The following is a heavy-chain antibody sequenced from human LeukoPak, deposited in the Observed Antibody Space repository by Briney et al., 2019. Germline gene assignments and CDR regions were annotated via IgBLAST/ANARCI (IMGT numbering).Heavy chain of an antibody. D-gene: IGHD3-22*01. V-gene: IGHV4-34*01. CDR2: VNPSGST. Sequence: SETLSLTCAVYGGSFSDYYWGWIRQPPGKGLEWIGEVNPSGSTNYSPSLKSRVTISVDTSTNQFSLKLISVTAADTALYYCARNFYASSGYYLDDFYFDFWGQGTLVTVAS. CDR3: ARNFYASSGYYLDDFYFDF. CDR1: GGSFSDYY. J-gene: IGHJ4*02.